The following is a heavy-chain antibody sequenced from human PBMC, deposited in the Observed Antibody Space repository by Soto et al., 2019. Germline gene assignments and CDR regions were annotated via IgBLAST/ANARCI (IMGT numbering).Heavy chain of an antibody. D-gene: IGHD1-26*01. J-gene: IGHJ5*02. CDR2: IYHSGNT. CDR1: GGSISSSNW. V-gene: IGHV4-4*02. Sequence: VQLRQSGPGLVKPSGTLSLTCAVSGGSISSSNWWTWVRQAPGKGLEWIGEIYHSGNTYYNPSLKGRVTCTGDKSNNPFSLTLNSVTAADTAVYYCATLPPRVVASLLPIPTWGQGTLVTVSS. CDR3: ATLPPRVVASLLPIPT.